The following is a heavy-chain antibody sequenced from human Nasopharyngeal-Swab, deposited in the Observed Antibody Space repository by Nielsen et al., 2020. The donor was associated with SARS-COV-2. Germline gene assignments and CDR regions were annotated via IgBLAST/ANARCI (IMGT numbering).Heavy chain of an antibody. Sequence: GGSLRLSCAASGFTFRDYSMNWVRQAPGKGLEWVSSIGRYGTDIFHADSVKGRFSVFRDAANKSIYLQMRSLRAEDTAVYYCARPRGGWAFDIWGQGTMVTVSS. D-gene: IGHD3-16*01. CDR3: ARPRGGWAFDI. CDR2: IGRYGTDI. J-gene: IGHJ3*02. V-gene: IGHV3-21*04. CDR1: GFTFRDYS.